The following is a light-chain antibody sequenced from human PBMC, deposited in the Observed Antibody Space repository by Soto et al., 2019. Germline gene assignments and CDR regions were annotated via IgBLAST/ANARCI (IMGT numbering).Light chain of an antibody. V-gene: IGKV3-11*01. CDR3: QQRSGWPPT. Sequence: IVLTQSPATVSLSPGERAALSCRASQSLSSFLAWYQQKPGQAPRLLIYDTFNRANGIPARFTGSGPGTDFTLTISSVEPEDSAVYFCQQRSGWPPTFGGGTKVDIK. J-gene: IGKJ4*01. CDR2: DTF. CDR1: QSLSSF.